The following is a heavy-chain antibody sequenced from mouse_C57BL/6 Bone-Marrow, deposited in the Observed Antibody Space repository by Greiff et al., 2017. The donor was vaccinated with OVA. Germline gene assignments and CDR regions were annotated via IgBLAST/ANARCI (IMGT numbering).Heavy chain of an antibody. CDR3: ARGKLGWFAY. J-gene: IGHJ3*01. Sequence: VQLQQSGPELVKPGASVKISCKASGYTFTDYYMNWVKQSHGKSLEWIGDINPNNGGTSYNQKFKGKATLTVDKSSSTAYMELRSLTSEDSAVYYCARGKLGWFAYWGQGTLVTVSA. CDR1: GYTFTDYY. D-gene: IGHD4-1*01. CDR2: INPNNGGT. V-gene: IGHV1-26*01.